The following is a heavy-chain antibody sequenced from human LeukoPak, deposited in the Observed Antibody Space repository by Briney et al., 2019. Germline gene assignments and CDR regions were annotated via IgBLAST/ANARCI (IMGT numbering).Heavy chain of an antibody. D-gene: IGHD6-6*01. V-gene: IGHV3-53*01. CDR1: GFTVSNNY. Sequence: GGSLRLSCAASGFTVSNNYMSWVRQAPGKGLEWVSVIYSGGSTYYAGSVKGRFTIYRDNSKNTVYLQMNSLRAEDTAVYYCARDGSGRPEGLDWGRGTLVTVSS. CDR3: ARDGSGRPEGLD. J-gene: IGHJ4*02. CDR2: IYSGGST.